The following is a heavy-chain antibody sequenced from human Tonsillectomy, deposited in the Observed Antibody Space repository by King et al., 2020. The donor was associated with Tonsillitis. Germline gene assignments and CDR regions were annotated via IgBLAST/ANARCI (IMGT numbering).Heavy chain of an antibody. CDR2: IYSGGSST. J-gene: IGHJ5*02. Sequence: VQLVESGGGLVQPGGSLRLSCAASEFTFSSYAMSWVRQAPGKGLEWVSVIYSGGSSTYYADSVKGRFTISRDNSKNTLYLQMNSLRAEDTAVYYCAKDHFSTPTITEAGTPWFDPWGQGTLVTVSS. V-gene: IGHV3-23*03. CDR3: AKDHFSTPTITEAGTPWFDP. D-gene: IGHD6-13*01. CDR1: EFTFSSYA.